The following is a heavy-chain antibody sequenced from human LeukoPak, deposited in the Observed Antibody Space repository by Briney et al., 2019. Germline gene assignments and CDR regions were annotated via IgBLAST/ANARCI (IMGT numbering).Heavy chain of an antibody. CDR3: ARETEAYYDSSGTFDY. CDR1: GFTFSSYS. Sequence: GGSLRLSCAASGFTFSSYSMNWVRQGPGKGLGRVSSISTSSSYIYYADSVKGRFTISRDNAKNSLYLQMNSLRAEATAVYYCARETEAYYDSSGTFDYWGQGTLVTVSS. V-gene: IGHV3-21*01. D-gene: IGHD3-22*01. CDR2: ISTSSSYI. J-gene: IGHJ4*02.